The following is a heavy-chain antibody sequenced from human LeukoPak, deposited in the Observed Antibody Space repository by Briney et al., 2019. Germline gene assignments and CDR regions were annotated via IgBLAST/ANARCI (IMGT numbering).Heavy chain of an antibody. CDR1: GYTLTELS. Sequence: GASVKVSCKVSGYTLTELSMHWVRQAPGKGLEWMGGVDPEDGATIYAQKFQGRVTMTEDTSTDTAYMELSSLGSEDTAVHYCARREMTHHAFDIWRQGTMVTVSS. V-gene: IGHV1-24*01. J-gene: IGHJ3*02. CDR3: ARREMTHHAFDI. D-gene: IGHD5-24*01. CDR2: VDPEDGAT.